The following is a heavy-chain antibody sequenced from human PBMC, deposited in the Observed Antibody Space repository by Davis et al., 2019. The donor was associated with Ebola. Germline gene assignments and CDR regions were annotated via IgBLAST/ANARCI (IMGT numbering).Heavy chain of an antibody. Sequence: SETLSLTCTLSGGSISSGVYSWSWIRQPPGKGLEWIGSIYYSGTTYYNPSLRSRVTISVDTSKNQFSLKLTSLTVADTAVYYCASPYNWNDRFDPWGQGTLVTVSS. CDR1: GGSISSGVYS. V-gene: IGHV4-39*07. D-gene: IGHD1-1*01. CDR2: IYYSGTT. CDR3: ASPYNWNDRFDP. J-gene: IGHJ5*02.